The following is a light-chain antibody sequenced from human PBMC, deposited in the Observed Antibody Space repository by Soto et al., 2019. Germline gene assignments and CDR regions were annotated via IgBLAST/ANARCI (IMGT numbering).Light chain of an antibody. CDR1: SGYVGTYSL. CDR2: EGH. V-gene: IGLV2-23*01. J-gene: IGLJ1*01. Sequence: QSALAQPASVSGSPGQSITISCTGASGYVGTYSLVSWYQQNPGKAPKVVIYEGHKRPSGVPDRFSGSTSVNTASLTISGLQTDDEADYYCCLYVGATTYVFGTGTKLTVL. CDR3: CLYVGATTYV.